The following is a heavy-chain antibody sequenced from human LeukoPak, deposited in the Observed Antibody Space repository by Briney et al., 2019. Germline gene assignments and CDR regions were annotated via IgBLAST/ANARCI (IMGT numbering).Heavy chain of an antibody. D-gene: IGHD4-17*01. Sequence: GGSLRLSCAASGFTFSSYSMNWVRQAPGKGLEWVGRIKSKTDGGTTDYAAPVKGRFTISRDDSKNTLYLQMNSLKTEDTAVYYCTTGGTPTVTTSYFDYWGQGTLVTVSS. CDR1: GFTFSSYS. CDR3: TTGGTPTVTTSYFDY. V-gene: IGHV3-15*01. J-gene: IGHJ4*02. CDR2: IKSKTDGGTT.